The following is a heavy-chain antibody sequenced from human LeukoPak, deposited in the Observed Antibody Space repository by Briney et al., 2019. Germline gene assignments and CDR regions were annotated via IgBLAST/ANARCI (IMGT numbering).Heavy chain of an antibody. Sequence: GGSLRLSCAASGFTFSSYGMHWVRQAPGKGLEWVAFIRYDGSNKYYADSVKGRFTISRDNSKNTLYLQMNSLRAEDTAVYYCARDPRMIVVGGQGDYWGQGTLVTVSS. CDR2: IRYDGSNK. V-gene: IGHV3-30*02. J-gene: IGHJ4*02. CDR1: GFTFSSYG. CDR3: ARDPRMIVVGGQGDY. D-gene: IGHD3-22*01.